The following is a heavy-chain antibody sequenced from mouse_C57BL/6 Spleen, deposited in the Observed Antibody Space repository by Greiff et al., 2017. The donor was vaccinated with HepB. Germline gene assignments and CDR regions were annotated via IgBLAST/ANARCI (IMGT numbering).Heavy chain of an antibody. V-gene: IGHV1-81*01. J-gene: IGHJ4*01. Sequence: QVQLKQSGAELARPGASVKLSCKASGYTFTSYGISWVKQRTGQGLEWIGEIYPRSGNTYYNEKFKGKATLTADKSSSTAYMELRSLTSEDSAVYFCARERDYYGSSYGYYAMDYWGQGTSVTVSS. CDR2: IYPRSGNT. CDR1: GYTFTSYG. D-gene: IGHD1-1*01. CDR3: ARERDYYGSSYGYYAMDY.